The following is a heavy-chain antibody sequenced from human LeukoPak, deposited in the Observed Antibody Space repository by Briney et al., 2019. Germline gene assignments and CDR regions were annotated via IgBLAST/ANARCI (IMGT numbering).Heavy chain of an antibody. CDR2: IYSGGST. V-gene: IGHV3-53*01. CDR1: GFTVSSNY. CDR3: ARALTYGSGIVGYYYYYYMDV. J-gene: IGHJ6*03. D-gene: IGHD3-10*01. Sequence: GRSLRLSCAASGFTVSSNYMSWVRQAPGKGLEWVSVIYSGGSTYYADSVKGRFTISRDNSKNTLYLQMNSLRAEDTAVYYCARALTYGSGIVGYYYYYYMDVWGKGTTVTVSS.